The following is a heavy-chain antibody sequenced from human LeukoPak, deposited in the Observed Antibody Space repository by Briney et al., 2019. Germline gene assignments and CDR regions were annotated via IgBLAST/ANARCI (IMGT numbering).Heavy chain of an antibody. CDR3: ARDLGMITFGESEGYFDY. CDR1: GFTVSNNY. Sequence: GGSLRLSCAASGFTVSNNYLSWVRQAPGKGVEWVSIIYTDGGTYYADSVKGRFTISRDNSKNTLYLQMNSLRAEDTAVYYCARDLGMITFGESEGYFDYWGQGTLVTVSS. V-gene: IGHV3-53*01. D-gene: IGHD3-16*01. CDR2: IYTDGGT. J-gene: IGHJ4*02.